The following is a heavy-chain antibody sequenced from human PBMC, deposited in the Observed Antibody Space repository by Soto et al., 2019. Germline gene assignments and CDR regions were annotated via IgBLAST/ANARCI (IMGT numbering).Heavy chain of an antibody. CDR1: GFTFDSYA. CDR2: ISGSGGIT. CDR3: ARGDSDILTGFLPT. Sequence: EVQLLESGGGLVQPGGSLRLSCAASGFTFDSYAMTWVRQAPGKGLEWVSTISGSGGITYYADSVKGRFTISRDNSKNTLFLQMNSLRGEDTALYYCARGDSDILTGFLPTWGQGTMVTISS. V-gene: IGHV3-23*01. D-gene: IGHD3-9*01. J-gene: IGHJ5*02.